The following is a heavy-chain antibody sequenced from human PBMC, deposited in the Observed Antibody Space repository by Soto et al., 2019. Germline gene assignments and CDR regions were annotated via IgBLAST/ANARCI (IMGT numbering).Heavy chain of an antibody. J-gene: IGHJ3*02. CDR3: ASPARNYDFWSGYSFDI. CDR2: MNPNSGNT. CDR1: GYTFTSYD. Sequence: ASVKVSCKASGYTFTSYDINWVRQATGQGLEWMGWMNPNSGNTGYAQKFQVRVTMTRNTSISTAYMELSSLRSEDTAVYYCASPARNYDFWSGYSFDIWGQGTMVTVSS. D-gene: IGHD3-3*01. V-gene: IGHV1-8*01.